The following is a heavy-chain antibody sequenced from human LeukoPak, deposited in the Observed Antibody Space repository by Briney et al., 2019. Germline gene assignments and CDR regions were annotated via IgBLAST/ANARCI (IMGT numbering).Heavy chain of an antibody. CDR2: LSYDGSNK. CDR3: AKDEGDSSSWCEGTDY. J-gene: IGHJ4*02. CDR1: GFTFSSFA. D-gene: IGHD6-13*01. V-gene: IGHV3-30-3*01. Sequence: SGGSLRLSCAASGFTFSSFAMHWVRQAPGKGLEWVSVLSYDGSNKYYADSVKGRFTISRDNSKNTLYLQMNSLRAEDTAVYYCAKDEGDSSSWCEGTDYWGQGTLVTVSS.